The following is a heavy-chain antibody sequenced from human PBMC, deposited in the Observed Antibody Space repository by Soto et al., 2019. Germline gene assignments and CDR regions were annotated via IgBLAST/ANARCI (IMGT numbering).Heavy chain of an antibody. J-gene: IGHJ6*02. Sequence: GSLRLSGAASGFTFSSYAMSWVRQAPGKGLEWVSAISGSDDSTYYADSVKGRSTISRDNSKNTLYLQMSSLRADDTAVYYCAPMGVWGQGTTVTVSS. CDR3: APMGV. V-gene: IGHV3-23*01. CDR1: GFTFSSYA. CDR2: ISGSDDST.